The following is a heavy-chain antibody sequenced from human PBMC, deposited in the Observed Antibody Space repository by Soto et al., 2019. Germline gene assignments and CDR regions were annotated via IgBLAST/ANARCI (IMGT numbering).Heavy chain of an antibody. CDR2: ISAYNANA. CDR3: ARENSYFDY. Sequence: QIQLLQSGAEVKKPGASVKVTCKASGYTFRNFGISWVRQAPGQGLEWMGWISAYNANANYAQKFQGSITMTADTSTSTAYMELRSLRSDDTAVYYCARENSYFDYWGQGTLVTVSP. J-gene: IGHJ4*02. CDR1: GYTFRNFG. V-gene: IGHV1-18*01.